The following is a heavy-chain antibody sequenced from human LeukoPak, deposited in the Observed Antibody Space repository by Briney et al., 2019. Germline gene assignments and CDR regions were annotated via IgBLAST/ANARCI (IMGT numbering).Heavy chain of an antibody. J-gene: IGHJ4*02. CDR1: GFTVSSNY. CDR2: IYSGGST. CDR3: AREAYYYDSGGYSH. D-gene: IGHD3-22*01. Sequence: GGSLRLSCAASGFTVSSNYMSWVRQAPGKGLEWVSVIYSGGSTYYADSVKGRFTISRDNSKNTLYLQMNSLRAEDTAVYYCAREAYYYDSGGYSHWGQGTLVTVSS. V-gene: IGHV3-66*01.